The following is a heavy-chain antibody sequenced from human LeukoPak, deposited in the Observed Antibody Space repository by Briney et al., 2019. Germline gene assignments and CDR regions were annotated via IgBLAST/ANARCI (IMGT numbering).Heavy chain of an antibody. D-gene: IGHD6-19*01. CDR3: TREGSGWYTDY. CDR1: GFTFSGSA. CDR2: IRSKLNGYAT. Sequence: GGSLKLSCAASGFTFSGSAMHWVRQASGKGLEWVGRIRSKLNGYATVYAASVKGRFTISRDDSKNTAYLQVNSLKTEDTAMYYCTREGSGWYTDYWGQGTLVTVSS. V-gene: IGHV3-73*01. J-gene: IGHJ4*02.